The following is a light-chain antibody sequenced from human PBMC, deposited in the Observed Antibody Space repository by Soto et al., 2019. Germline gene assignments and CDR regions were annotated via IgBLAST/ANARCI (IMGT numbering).Light chain of an antibody. CDR1: QRVSSSY. CDR2: ATS. CDR3: QQYDNSPPWT. Sequence: EIVLTQSPGTLSLSPGEGATLSCRASQRVSSSYLAWYQQKPGQAPRLLIYATSSRATSVPDRFSGSGSGTDFTLTISRLEPEDFAVYYCQQYDNSPPWTFGQGTKVEIK. J-gene: IGKJ1*01. V-gene: IGKV3-20*01.